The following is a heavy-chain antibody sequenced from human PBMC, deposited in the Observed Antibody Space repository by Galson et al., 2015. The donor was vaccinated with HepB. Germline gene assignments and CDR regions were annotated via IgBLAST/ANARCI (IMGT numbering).Heavy chain of an antibody. Sequence: SLRLSCAASGFTFSSYGMHWVRQAPGKGLEWVAVISYDGSNKYYADSVKGRFTISRDNSKNTLYLQMNSLRAEDTAVYYCAKEGRDCSSTSCHRYYFDYWGQGTLVTVSS. V-gene: IGHV3-30*18. CDR3: AKEGRDCSSTSCHRYYFDY. J-gene: IGHJ4*02. CDR1: GFTFSSYG. CDR2: ISYDGSNK. D-gene: IGHD2-2*01.